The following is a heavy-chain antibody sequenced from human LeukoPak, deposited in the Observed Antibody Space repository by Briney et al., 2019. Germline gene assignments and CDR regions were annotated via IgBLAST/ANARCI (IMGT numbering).Heavy chain of an antibody. CDR2: IYYSGST. Sequence: SETLSLTCTVSGGSISSHYWSWIRQPPGKGLEWIGYIYYSGSTNYNPSLKSRVTISVDTSKNQFSLKLCSVTAADTAVYYCARGLYYYYMDVWGKGTTVTVSS. CDR3: ARGLYYYYMDV. V-gene: IGHV4-59*11. J-gene: IGHJ6*03. CDR1: GGSISSHY.